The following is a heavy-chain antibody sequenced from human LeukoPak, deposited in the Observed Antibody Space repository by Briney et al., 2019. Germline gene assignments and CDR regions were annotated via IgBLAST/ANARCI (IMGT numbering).Heavy chain of an antibody. CDR1: GGSFSGYY. D-gene: IGHD3-22*01. CDR3: ARGGPYDSSGILGSYYYYYYMDV. Sequence: SSETLSLTCAVYGGSFSGYYWSWIRQPPGKGLEWIGEINHSGSTNYNPSLKSRVTISVDTSKNQFSLKLSSVTAADTAVYYCARGGPYDSSGILGSYYYYYYMDVWGKGTTVTVSS. CDR2: INHSGST. V-gene: IGHV4-34*01. J-gene: IGHJ6*03.